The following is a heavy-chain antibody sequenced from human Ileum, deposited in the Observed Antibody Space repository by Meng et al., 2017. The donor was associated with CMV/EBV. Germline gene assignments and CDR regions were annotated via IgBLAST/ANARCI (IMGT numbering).Heavy chain of an antibody. J-gene: IGHJ4*02. CDR2: IHPTSGTT. CDR1: GYPFTSYL. D-gene: IGHD4-11*01. V-gene: IGHV1-46*01. CDR3: AREVKDTYFFDY. Sequence: CTASGYPFTSYLLHWVRQAPGQGLEYMGVIHPTSGTTKYARDFQGRVTMTRDTSTSTAYMDLSSLESEDTAMYFCAREVKDTYFFDYWGQGTLVTVSS.